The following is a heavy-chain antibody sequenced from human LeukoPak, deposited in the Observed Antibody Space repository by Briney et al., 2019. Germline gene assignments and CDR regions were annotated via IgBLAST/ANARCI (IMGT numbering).Heavy chain of an antibody. V-gene: IGHV4-30-4*01. Sequence: PSQTLSLTCTVSGGSISSGDYYWSWIRQPPGKGLEWIGHIYYSGSTYYNPSLKSRVTISVDTSKNQFSLKLSSVTAADTAVYYCARGKVRGVFDPWGQGTLVTVSS. CDR1: GGSISSGDYY. D-gene: IGHD3-10*01. CDR3: ARGKVRGVFDP. CDR2: IYYSGST. J-gene: IGHJ5*02.